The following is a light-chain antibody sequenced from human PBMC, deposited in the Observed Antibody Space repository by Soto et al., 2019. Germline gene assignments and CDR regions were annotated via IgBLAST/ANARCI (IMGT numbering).Light chain of an antibody. Sequence: SYELTQPPSVSVAPGQTARITCGGSDNGSKPAHLYKQKPGQAPVLVVFDNSDRASGIPERLSGSNSGNMATLTISRVEAGDEADYYCQVWDSSSDSLVVFGGGTKVTVL. CDR1: DNGSKP. CDR2: DNS. V-gene: IGLV3-21*02. J-gene: IGLJ2*01. CDR3: QVWDSSSDSLVV.